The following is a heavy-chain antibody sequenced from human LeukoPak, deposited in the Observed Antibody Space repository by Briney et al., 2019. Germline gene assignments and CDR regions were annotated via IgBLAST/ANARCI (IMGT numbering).Heavy chain of an antibody. J-gene: IGHJ4*02. CDR2: IYHGGPT. V-gene: IGHV4-39*01. D-gene: IGHD3-22*01. CDR3: ARLLGSSYYSFDT. CDR1: GGSITSNYHY. Sequence: SETLSLTCTVSGGSITSNYHYWGWIRQPPGKGLEWMGNIYHGGPTYYSPSLQSRITISVDTSKNQFYVKLRSVTAADTAVYYCARLLGSSYYSFDTWGQGTLVTVSS.